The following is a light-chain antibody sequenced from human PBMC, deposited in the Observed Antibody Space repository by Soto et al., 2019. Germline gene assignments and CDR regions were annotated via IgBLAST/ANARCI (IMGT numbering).Light chain of an antibody. J-gene: IGLJ1*01. CDR2: EVS. CDR1: SSDVGSYNL. CDR3: CSYAGSSTSV. V-gene: IGLV2-23*02. Sequence: QSALTQPASVSGSPGQSITISCTGTSSDVGSYNLVSWYQQHPGKAPKLMIYEVSKRPSGVSNRFSGSKSGNTASLTISGLQAGEGADFYCCSYAGSSTSVFGTGTKVTVL.